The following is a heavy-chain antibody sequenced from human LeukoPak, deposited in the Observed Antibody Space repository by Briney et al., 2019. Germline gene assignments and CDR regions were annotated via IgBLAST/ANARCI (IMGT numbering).Heavy chain of an antibody. CDR3: AKDFFDSSSCYYFDY. D-gene: IGHD2-2*01. CDR2: ISGSGGST. J-gene: IGHJ4*02. CDR1: GFTFRTYA. Sequence: GGSLRLSCAASGFTFRTYAMSSVRQPPGKGLEWVSAISGSGGSTYYAESVKGRFTISRDNSKHTLYLEMNSLRAVDTAVYYCAKDFFDSSSCYYFDYWGQGTLVTVSS. V-gene: IGHV3-23*01.